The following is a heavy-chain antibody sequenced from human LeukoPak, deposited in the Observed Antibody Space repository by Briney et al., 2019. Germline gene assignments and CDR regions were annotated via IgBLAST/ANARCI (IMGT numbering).Heavy chain of an antibody. CDR3: ARDSGPFDY. CDR2: IQQDGSEK. V-gene: IGHV3-7*01. CDR1: GFTFSSYW. J-gene: IGHJ4*02. Sequence: PGGSLRLSCAASGFTFSSYWISWVRQAPGKGLEWVASIQQDGSEKYYVDSVKGRFTISRDNAKNSLYLQMNSLRAEDTAVYYCARDSGPFDYWGQGTLVAVSS.